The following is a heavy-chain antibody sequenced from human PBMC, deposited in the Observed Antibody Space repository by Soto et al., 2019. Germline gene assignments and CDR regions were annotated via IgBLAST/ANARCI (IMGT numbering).Heavy chain of an antibody. Sequence: SVKVSCKASGGTFSNYAFSWVRQAPGQGLEWMGGILPIFTTATYAPKFQDRVTITADESTSTVYMDLSSLRSEDTALYYCAKDIGFQQHLFVFDNWGQGTLVTVSS. V-gene: IGHV1-69*13. CDR3: AKDIGFQQHLFVFDN. J-gene: IGHJ4*02. CDR2: ILPIFTTA. D-gene: IGHD6-13*01. CDR1: GGTFSNYA.